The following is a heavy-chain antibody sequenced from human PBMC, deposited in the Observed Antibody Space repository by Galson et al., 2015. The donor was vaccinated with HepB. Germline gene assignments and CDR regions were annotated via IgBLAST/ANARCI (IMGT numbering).Heavy chain of an antibody. CDR1: GYMFSCYG. V-gene: IGHV1-3*01. J-gene: IGHJ5*02. CDR3: ARVWWQWLVTRGWFDP. Sequence: SVKVSCKASGYMFSCYGINWMRQAPGQRLEWMGWFNLGTGDIKYSQNFQGRVTITRDTSASTVYMELSSLRSEDTAVYYCARVWWQWLVTRGWFDPWDQGHLVTVPS. CDR2: FNLGTGDI. D-gene: IGHD6-19*01.